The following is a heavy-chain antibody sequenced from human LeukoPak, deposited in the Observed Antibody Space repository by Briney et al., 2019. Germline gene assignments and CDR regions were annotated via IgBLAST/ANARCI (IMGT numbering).Heavy chain of an antibody. V-gene: IGHV4-39*07. Sequence: PSETLSLTCTVSGGSISSSSYYWGWIRQPPGKGLEWIGSIYYSGSTYYNPSLKSRVTISVDTSKNQFSLKLSSVTAADTAVYYCARDVGHSYGDYGGVDPWGQGTLVTVSS. CDR1: GGSISSSSYY. J-gene: IGHJ5*02. CDR2: IYYSGST. CDR3: ARDVGHSYGDYGGVDP. D-gene: IGHD4-17*01.